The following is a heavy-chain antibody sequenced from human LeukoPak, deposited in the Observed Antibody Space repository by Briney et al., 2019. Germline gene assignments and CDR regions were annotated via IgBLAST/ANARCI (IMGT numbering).Heavy chain of an antibody. V-gene: IGHV4-39*01. J-gene: IGHJ6*03. CDR1: GGSISSSSYY. D-gene: IGHD3-16*01. CDR2: IYYSGST. Sequence: SETLSLTCTVSGGSISSSSYYWGWIRQPPGKGLEWIGSIYYSGSTYYNPSLKSRVTISVDTSKNQFSLKLSSVTAADTAVYYCARTRLRPSYYYYYYMDVWGKGTTVTVSS. CDR3: ARTRLRPSYYYYYYMDV.